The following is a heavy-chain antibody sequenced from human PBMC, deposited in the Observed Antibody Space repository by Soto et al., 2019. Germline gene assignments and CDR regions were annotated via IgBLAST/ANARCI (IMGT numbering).Heavy chain of an antibody. D-gene: IGHD3-3*01. Sequence: GGALKISCKGSGYSFTSYWIGWVRQMPGKGLEWSGIFYPGDSETRYSPSFQGQVTISADKSSRTAYLQWSSLKASDTAMYYCARLHDYDFWSARNWFDPWGQGTLVTVSS. V-gene: IGHV5-51*01. CDR1: GYSFTSYW. CDR2: FYPGDSET. CDR3: ARLHDYDFWSARNWFDP. J-gene: IGHJ5*02.